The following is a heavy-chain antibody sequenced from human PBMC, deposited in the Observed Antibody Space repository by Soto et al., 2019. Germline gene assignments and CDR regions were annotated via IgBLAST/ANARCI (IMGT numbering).Heavy chain of an antibody. V-gene: IGHV4-59*08. J-gene: IGHJ2*01. Sequence: SETLSLTCTVSGGSISSYYWSWIRQPPGKGLEWIGYIYYSGSTNYNPSLKSRVTISVDTSKNQFSLKLSSVTAADTAVYYCARRGRYSSGWYWYFDLRGRGTLVTVSS. CDR2: IYYSGST. D-gene: IGHD6-19*01. CDR1: GGSISSYY. CDR3: ARRGRYSSGWYWYFDL.